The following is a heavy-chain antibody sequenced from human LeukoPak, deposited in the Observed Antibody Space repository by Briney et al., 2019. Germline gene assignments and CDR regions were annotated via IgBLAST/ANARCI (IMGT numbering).Heavy chain of an antibody. CDR3: ARDHGGSRSYSVY. V-gene: IGHV1-2*02. J-gene: IGHJ4*02. D-gene: IGHD3-10*01. Sequence: ASVKVSCKASGYTFTGYYMHWVRQAPGQGPEWMGWINPNSGGTNYAQKFQGRVTMARDTSISTAYMELSRLRSDDTAVYYCARDHGGSRSYSVYWGQGTLVTVSS. CDR1: GYTFTGYY. CDR2: INPNSGGT.